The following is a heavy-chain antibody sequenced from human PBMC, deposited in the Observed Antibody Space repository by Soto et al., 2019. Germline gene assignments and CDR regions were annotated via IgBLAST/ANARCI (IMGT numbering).Heavy chain of an antibody. CDR1: GGSIRDYF. J-gene: IGHJ4*02. CDR3: ARVGGDDFGDSGGFDY. D-gene: IGHD4-17*01. V-gene: IGHV4-59*01. CDR2: IYYSGRT. Sequence: QVQLQESGPGLVKPSETLSLTCTVSGGSIRDYFWTWIRQPPGKGLEWIGYIYYSGRTNYNPSLKSQFSITVDTPKNHFSLRLGSVTAADTAVYYCARVGGDDFGDSGGFDYWGQGTLVTVSS.